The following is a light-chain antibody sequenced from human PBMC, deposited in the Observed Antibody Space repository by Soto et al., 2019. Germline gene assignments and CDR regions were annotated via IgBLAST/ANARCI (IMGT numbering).Light chain of an antibody. Sequence: QSALTQPASVSGSPGQSITISFTGTSGDIGAYDYVSWYQQHPGKAPKLIIFDVINRPSGVSNRFSGSKSGNTASLTSSGLQAEDEADYYCTSYTSSSDGVFGGGTKLTVL. V-gene: IGLV2-14*03. CDR1: SGDIGAYDY. J-gene: IGLJ3*02. CDR2: DVI. CDR3: TSYTSSSDGV.